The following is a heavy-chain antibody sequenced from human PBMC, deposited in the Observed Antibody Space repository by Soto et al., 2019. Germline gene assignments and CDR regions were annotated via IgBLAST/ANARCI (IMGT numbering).Heavy chain of an antibody. V-gene: IGHV1-46*01. CDR2: INPSGDSI. CDR3: ARDWEFGY. J-gene: IGHJ4*02. Sequence: QVQLVQSGAEVKKPGASVRLSCKASGYTFSTYYMHWVRQAPGQGLEWMGVINPSGDSISYAQKFQGGSTRTGKTPTSTFSLEVRSLRLEKPAVFFWARDWEFGYWGKGTLSPSPQ. CDR1: GYTFSTYY. D-gene: IGHD1-26*01.